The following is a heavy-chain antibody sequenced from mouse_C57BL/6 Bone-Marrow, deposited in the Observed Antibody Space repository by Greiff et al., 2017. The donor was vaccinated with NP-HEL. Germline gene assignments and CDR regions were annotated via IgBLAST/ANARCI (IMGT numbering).Heavy chain of an antibody. J-gene: IGHJ2*01. Sequence: QVQLQQPGAELVKPGASVKLSCKASGYTFTSYLMHWVKQRPGRGLEWIGRIDPNSGGTKYNEKFKSKATLTVDKPSSTAYMQLNSLKSEDSAVYYCARYYDGSSSFDYWGQGTTLTVSS. CDR2: IDPNSGGT. CDR3: ARYYDGSSSFDY. CDR1: GYTFTSYL. D-gene: IGHD1-1*01. V-gene: IGHV1-72*01.